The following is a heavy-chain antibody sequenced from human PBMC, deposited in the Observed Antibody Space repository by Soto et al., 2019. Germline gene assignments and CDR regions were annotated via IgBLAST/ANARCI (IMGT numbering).Heavy chain of an antibody. CDR2: IIPIFGTA. V-gene: IGHV1-69*13. Sequence: GASVKVSCKASGGTFSSYAISWVRQAPGQGLEWMGGIIPIFGTANYAQKFQGRVTITADESTSTAYMELSSLRSEDTAVYYCATDDSSGYYRLGDYWGQGTLVTVSS. CDR3: ATDDSSGYYRLGDY. CDR1: GGTFSSYA. J-gene: IGHJ4*02. D-gene: IGHD3-22*01.